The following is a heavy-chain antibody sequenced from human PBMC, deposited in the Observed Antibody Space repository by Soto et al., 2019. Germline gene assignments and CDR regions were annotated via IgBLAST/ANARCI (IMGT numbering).Heavy chain of an antibody. CDR2: IRSKAYGGTT. CDR1: GFTFGDYA. V-gene: IGHV3-49*03. CDR3: TRYRHDGSTVSFDY. D-gene: IGHD3-10*01. J-gene: IGHJ4*02. Sequence: GGSLRLSCTASGFTFGDYAMSWFRQAPGKGLEWVGFIRSKAYGGTTEYAASVKGRFTISRDDSKSIAYLQMNSLTTEDTAVYYCTRYRHDGSTVSFDYRAQGTRVTVSS.